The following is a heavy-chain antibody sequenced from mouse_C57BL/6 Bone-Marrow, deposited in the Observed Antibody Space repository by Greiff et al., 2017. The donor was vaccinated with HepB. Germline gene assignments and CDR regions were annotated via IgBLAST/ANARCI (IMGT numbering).Heavy chain of an antibody. J-gene: IGHJ4*01. CDR1: GYTFTSYW. D-gene: IGHD2-5*01. CDR2: IDPSDSYT. Sequence: VQLQQPGAELVMPGASVKLSCKASGYTFTSYWMHWVKQRPGQGLEWIGVIDPSDSYTNYNQKFKGKSTLTVDKSSSTAYMQLSSLTSEDYAVYYCARTTYYSNYSYAMDYWGQGTSVTVSS. V-gene: IGHV1-69*01. CDR3: ARTTYYSNYSYAMDY.